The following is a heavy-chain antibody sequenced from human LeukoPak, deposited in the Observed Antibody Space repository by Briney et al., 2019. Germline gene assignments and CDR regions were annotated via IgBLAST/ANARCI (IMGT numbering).Heavy chain of an antibody. CDR2: ISGSGEST. Sequence: GGSLRLSCAASGFSFSNYVMTWVRQAPGKGLEWVSMISGSGESTTYAGSVKGRFTVSRDNSQNTLYLQMDSLRAEDMAVYYCARDGYSGYMSYYYYYMDVWGKGTTVTISS. D-gene: IGHD5-12*01. CDR1: GFSFSNYV. J-gene: IGHJ6*03. V-gene: IGHV3-23*01. CDR3: ARDGYSGYMSYYYYYMDV.